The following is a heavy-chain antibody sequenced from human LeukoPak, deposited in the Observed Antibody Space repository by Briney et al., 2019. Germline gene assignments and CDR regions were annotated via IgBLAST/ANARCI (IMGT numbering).Heavy chain of an antibody. Sequence: ASVKLSCKVSGYTLTELSMHWVRQAPGKGLEWMGGFDPEDGETIYAQKFQGRVTMTEDTSTDTASMELSSLRSEDTAVYYCATVFPRRGYSGYDEYNWFDPWGQGTLVTVSS. CDR1: GYTLTELS. D-gene: IGHD5-12*01. V-gene: IGHV1-24*01. CDR3: ATVFPRRGYSGYDEYNWFDP. CDR2: FDPEDGET. J-gene: IGHJ5*02.